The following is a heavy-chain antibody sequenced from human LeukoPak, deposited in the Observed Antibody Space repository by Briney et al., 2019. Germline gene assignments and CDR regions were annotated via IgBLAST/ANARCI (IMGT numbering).Heavy chain of an antibody. Sequence: GSLKLPCAASGFTFSGSAMHWVRQASGKGLEWVGRIRSKANSYATAYAASVKGRFTISRDDSKNTAYLQMNSLKTEDTAVYYCSSATISNYWGQGTLVTVSS. D-gene: IGHD5-24*01. CDR2: IRSKANSYAT. J-gene: IGHJ4*02. CDR1: GFTFSGSA. CDR3: SSATISNY. V-gene: IGHV3-73*01.